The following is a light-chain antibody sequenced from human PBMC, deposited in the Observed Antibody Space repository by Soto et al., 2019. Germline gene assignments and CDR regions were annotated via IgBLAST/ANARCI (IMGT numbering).Light chain of an antibody. CDR1: SSDVGAYNY. V-gene: IGLV2-14*01. CDR3: SPYSSPSAPVG. Sequence: QSVLTQPASVSGSPGQSITISCTGTSSDVGAYNYVSWYQKHPDKAPELMLYEVSNRPSGVSSRFSGSKSDNAAALTISGRQAEVVADEYFSPYSSPSAPVGFGGGTKRPV. CDR2: EVS. J-gene: IGLJ2*01.